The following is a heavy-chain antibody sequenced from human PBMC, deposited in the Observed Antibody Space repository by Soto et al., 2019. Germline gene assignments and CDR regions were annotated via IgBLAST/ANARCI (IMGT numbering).Heavy chain of an antibody. V-gene: IGHV1-18*01. CDR3: ARDLDGSGSYYTDY. CDR1: GYMFISYG. CDR2: ISAYNGNT. D-gene: IGHD3-10*01. J-gene: IGHJ4*02. Sequence: ASVKVSCKASGYMFISYGINWVRQAPGQGLEWMGWISAYNGNTKYAQNLQGRVTMTTDTSTSTAYMEMRSLRSDDTAVYYCARDLDGSGSYYTDYWGPGTLVTVSS.